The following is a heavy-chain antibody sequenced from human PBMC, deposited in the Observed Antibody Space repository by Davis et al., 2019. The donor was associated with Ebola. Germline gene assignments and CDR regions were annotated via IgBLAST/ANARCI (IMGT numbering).Heavy chain of an antibody. Sequence: GGSLRLSCAASGFTFSSYWMHWVRQAPGKGLEWVSFITSSSSYIYYADSVKGRFTISRDNAKNSLYLQMNSLRADDTAIYYCARHASVAYFDSWGQGTLVTVSS. V-gene: IGHV3-21*01. D-gene: IGHD3-10*01. CDR3: ARHASVAYFDS. CDR1: GFTFSSYW. CDR2: ITSSSSYI. J-gene: IGHJ4*02.